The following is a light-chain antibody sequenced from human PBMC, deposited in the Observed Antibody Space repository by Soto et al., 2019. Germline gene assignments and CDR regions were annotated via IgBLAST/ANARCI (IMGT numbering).Light chain of an antibody. CDR2: EVV. CDR3: KSYAGSKTYV. CDR1: KSDIGVYDF. Sequence: QSALTQPPSTSGSPGQSVTISCTGTKSDIGVYDFVSWYQHHPGKAPRLIIYEVVQRPSGVPDRFSGSKSGNTASLTVSGLQAADEADYFCKSYAGSKTYVFGSGNKLTVL. J-gene: IGLJ1*01. V-gene: IGLV2-8*01.